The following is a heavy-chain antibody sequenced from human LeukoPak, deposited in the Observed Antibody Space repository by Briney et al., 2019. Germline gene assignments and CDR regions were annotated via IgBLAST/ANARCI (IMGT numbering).Heavy chain of an antibody. D-gene: IGHD2-2*01. CDR2: IGGGGDIT. V-gene: IGHV3-23*01. CDR3: ANWGGTETIGTIWYGPLDY. CDR1: GFTVRKYI. Sequence: PGGSLRLSCTASGFTVRKYIMTWVRQAPGKGLEWVSSIGGGGDITFYADSVKGRFRISRDDSKNTLFLEMNNLRADDTAVYYFANWGGTETIGTIWYGPLDYWGQGTQVIVSS. J-gene: IGHJ4*02.